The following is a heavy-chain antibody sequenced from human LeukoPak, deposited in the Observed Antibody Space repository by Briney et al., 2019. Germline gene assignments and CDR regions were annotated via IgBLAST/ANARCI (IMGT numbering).Heavy chain of an antibody. V-gene: IGHV1-69*06. CDR2: IIPIFGTA. CDR3: AGESSSGWFDP. Sequence: ASVEVSCKASGGTFSSYAISWVRQAPGQGLEWMGGIIPIFGTANYAQKFQGRVTITADKSTSTAYMELSSLRSEDTAVYYCAGESSSGWFDPWGQGTLVTVSS. J-gene: IGHJ5*02. CDR1: GGTFSSYA. D-gene: IGHD6-6*01.